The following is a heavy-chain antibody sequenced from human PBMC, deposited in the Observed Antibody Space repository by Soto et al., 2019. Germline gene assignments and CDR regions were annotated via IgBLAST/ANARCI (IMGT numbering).Heavy chain of an antibody. CDR1: GFTFSSYG. J-gene: IGHJ4*02. Sequence: QVQLVESGGGVVQPGRSLRLSCAASGFTFSSYGMHWVRQAPGKGLEWVAVMSYDGSNKYYADSVKGRFTISRDNSKNTLYLQMNSLRAEETGVYYCAKESTRGDGYNRNFDCWGQGILVTVSS. CDR2: MSYDGSNK. V-gene: IGHV3-30*18. D-gene: IGHD3-10*01. CDR3: AKESTRGDGYNRNFDC.